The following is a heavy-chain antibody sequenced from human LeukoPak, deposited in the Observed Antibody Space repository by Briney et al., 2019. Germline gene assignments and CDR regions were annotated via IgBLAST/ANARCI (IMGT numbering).Heavy chain of an antibody. CDR3: ARDSTYYDILTGLDYNWFDP. D-gene: IGHD3-9*01. J-gene: IGHJ5*02. V-gene: IGHV1-69*06. CDR2: IVPIFGTA. Sequence: PGASVKVSCKASGGTFSSYAISWGRQAPGQGLEWMVGIVPIFGTANYAKKFQGRVTITADKSTSRAYMELRSLRSDDTAVYYCARDSTYYDILTGLDYNWFDPWGQGTLVTVSS. CDR1: GGTFSSYA.